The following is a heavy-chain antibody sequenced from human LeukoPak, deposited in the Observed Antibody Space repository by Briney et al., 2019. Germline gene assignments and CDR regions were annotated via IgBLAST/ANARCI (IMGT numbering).Heavy chain of an antibody. CDR3: ARAIRDCSGGSCYPGEFSGYYYYMDV. V-gene: IGHV1-2*02. D-gene: IGHD2-15*01. CDR1: GYTFTGYY. CDR2: INPNSGGT. Sequence: ASVKVSCKASGYTFTGYYMHWVRQAPGQGLEWMGWINPNSGGTNYAQKFQGRVTMTRDTSISTAYMELSRLRSDDTAVYYCARAIRDCSGGSCYPGEFSGYYYYMDVWGKGTTVTVSS. J-gene: IGHJ6*03.